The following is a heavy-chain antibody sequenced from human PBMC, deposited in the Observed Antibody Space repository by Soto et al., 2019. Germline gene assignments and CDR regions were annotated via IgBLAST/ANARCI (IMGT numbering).Heavy chain of an antibody. D-gene: IGHD4-17*01. V-gene: IGHV4-4*07. CDR2: IYNNEST. J-gene: IGHJ6*02. CDR3: ARDPATVTTLYYYYGMDV. CDR1: GSSISSYF. Sequence: SETLSLTCTVSGSSISSYFWSRIRQPAGKGLGWIGRIYNNESTNYNPSFESRVTMSVDTSKNQFSLRLSSVTAADTAVYYCARDPATVTTLYYYYGMDVWGQGTTVTVPS.